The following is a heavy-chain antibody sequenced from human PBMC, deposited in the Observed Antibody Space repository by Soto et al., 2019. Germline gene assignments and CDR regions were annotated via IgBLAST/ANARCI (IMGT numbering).Heavy chain of an antibody. V-gene: IGHV1-3*01. J-gene: IGHJ4*02. Sequence: ASVKVSCKASGYTFTSYAMHWVRQAPGQRLEWMGWINAGNGNTKYSQKFQGRVTITRDTSASTAYMELSSLRSEDTAVYYCARDLVKSGYYPYYFDYWGQGTLVTVSS. D-gene: IGHD3-22*01. CDR2: INAGNGNT. CDR3: ARDLVKSGYYPYYFDY. CDR1: GYTFTSYA.